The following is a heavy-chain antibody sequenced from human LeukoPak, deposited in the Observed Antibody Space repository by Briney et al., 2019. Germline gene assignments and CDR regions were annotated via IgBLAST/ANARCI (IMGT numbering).Heavy chain of an antibody. J-gene: IGHJ4*02. Sequence: GGSLRLSCAACGFTFSSYDMHWVRQATGKGLEWVSAIGTAGDTYYPGSVKGQFTISRENAKNSLYLQMNSLRAGDTAVYYCARDSLTYYYDSSGYYPFDYWGQGTLVTVSS. V-gene: IGHV3-13*03. D-gene: IGHD3-22*01. CDR3: ARDSLTYYYDSSGYYPFDY. CDR2: IGTAGDT. CDR1: GFTFSSYD.